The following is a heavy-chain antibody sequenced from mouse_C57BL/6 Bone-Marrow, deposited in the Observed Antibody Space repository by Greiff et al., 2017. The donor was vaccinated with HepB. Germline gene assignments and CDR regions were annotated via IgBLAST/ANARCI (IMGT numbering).Heavy chain of an antibody. CDR1: GFSFTSYG. CDR2: IWSDGST. D-gene: IGHD1-1*01. V-gene: IGHV2-6-1*01. J-gene: IGHJ3*01. CDR3: ARHDGSSYLFAY. Sequence: VQVVESGPGLVAPSQSLSITCTVSGFSFTSYGVHWVRQPPGKGLEWLVVIWSDGSTTYNSALKSRLSISKDNSKSQVFLKMNSLQTDDTAMYYCARHDGSSYLFAYWGQGTLVTVSA.